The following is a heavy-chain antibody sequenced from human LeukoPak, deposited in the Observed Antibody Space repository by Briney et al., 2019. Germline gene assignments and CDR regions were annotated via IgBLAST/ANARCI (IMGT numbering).Heavy chain of an antibody. CDR1: GGSISSYY. Sequence: SETLSLTCTVSGGSISSYYWSWIRQPPGKGPEWIGYIYYSGSTNYNPSLKSRVTISVDTSKNQFSLKLSSVTAADTAVYYCATGGSGYYFYRWGQGTLVTVSS. V-gene: IGHV4-59*01. CDR3: ATGGSGYYFYR. CDR2: IYYSGST. D-gene: IGHD3-22*01. J-gene: IGHJ4*02.